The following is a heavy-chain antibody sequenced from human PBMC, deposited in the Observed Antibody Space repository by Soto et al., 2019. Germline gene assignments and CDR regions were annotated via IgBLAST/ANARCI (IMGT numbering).Heavy chain of an antibody. V-gene: IGHV1-18*01. Sequence: ASVKVSCKASGYTFTSYGISWVRQAPGQGLEWMGWISAYNGNTNYAQKLQGRVTMTTDTSTSTAYMELRSLRSDDTAVYYCARFTELDNWLDPWGQGILVTVSS. CDR3: ARFTELDNWLDP. CDR2: ISAYNGNT. D-gene: IGHD1-26*01. CDR1: GYTFTSYG. J-gene: IGHJ5*02.